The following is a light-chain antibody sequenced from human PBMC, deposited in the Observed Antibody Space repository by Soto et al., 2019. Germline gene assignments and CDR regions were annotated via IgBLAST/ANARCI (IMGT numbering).Light chain of an antibody. J-gene: IGLJ1*01. V-gene: IGLV2-14*01. Sequence: QSVLTQPASVSGSPGQSITISCTGTSSDVGGYNYVSWYQQHPGKAPKLIIFEVSYRPSGISNRFSASKSGDTASLTISGLQADDEADYYCCSYTDSNRVFGNGTKVTVL. CDR1: SSDVGGYNY. CDR2: EVS. CDR3: CSYTDSNRV.